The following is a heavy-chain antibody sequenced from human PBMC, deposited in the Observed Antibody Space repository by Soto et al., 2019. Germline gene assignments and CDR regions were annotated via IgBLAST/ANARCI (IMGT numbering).Heavy chain of an antibody. V-gene: IGHV3-23*01. CDR1: GFTFSSYA. CDR2: ISGSGGST. CDR3: AKDFSDSSGWYTRYWYFDL. J-gene: IGHJ2*01. D-gene: IGHD6-19*01. Sequence: EVQLLESGGGLVQPGGSLRLSCAASGFTFSSYAMSWVRQAPGKGLEWVSAISGSGGSTYYADSVKGRFTISRDNSKNTLYLQMNSLRAEDTAVYYCAKDFSDSSGWYTRYWYFDLWGRGTLVTVSS.